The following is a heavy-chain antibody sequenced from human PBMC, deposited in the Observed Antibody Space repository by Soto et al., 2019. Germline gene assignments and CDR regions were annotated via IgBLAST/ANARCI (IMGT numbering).Heavy chain of an antibody. CDR1: GYTFTSYA. J-gene: IGHJ4*02. V-gene: IGHV1-3*01. Sequence: QVQLVQSGAGVKKPGASVKVSCKASGYTFTSYAMHWVRQAPGQRLEWMGWINAGNGNTKYSQKFQGRVTITRDTSASTAYMELSSLRSEDTAVYYCARDLVKRSLDYWGQGTLVTVSS. CDR2: INAGNGNT. D-gene: IGHD3-10*01. CDR3: ARDLVKRSLDY.